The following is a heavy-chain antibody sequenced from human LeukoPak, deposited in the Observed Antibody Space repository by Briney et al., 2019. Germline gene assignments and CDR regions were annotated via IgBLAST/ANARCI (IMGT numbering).Heavy chain of an antibody. CDR3: TRGQSSGYSSGDY. CDR1: GFTFSRYW. Sequence: GGSLRLSCAASGFTFSRYWMHWVRQAPGKGLVWVSRIESDGTTTTYADSVKGRFTISRDNAKNTLYPQMNSLRAEDTAVYYCTRGQSSGYSSGDYWGQGTLVTVSS. J-gene: IGHJ4*02. V-gene: IGHV3-74*01. CDR2: IESDGTTT. D-gene: IGHD3-22*01.